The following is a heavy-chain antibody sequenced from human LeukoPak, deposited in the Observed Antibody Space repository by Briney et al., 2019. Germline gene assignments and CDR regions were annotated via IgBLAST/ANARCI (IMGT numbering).Heavy chain of an antibody. J-gene: IGHJ6*02. CDR1: GYTFTSYD. D-gene: IGHD3-10*01. Sequence: ASVKVSCKASGYTFTSYDINWVRQATGQGLEWMGWMNPNSGNTGYAQKFQGRVTMTRNTSISTAYMELSSLRSEDTAVYYCARASSPLPLWFGDPYCMDVWGQGTTVTVSS. CDR3: ARASSPLPLWFGDPYCMDV. V-gene: IGHV1-8*01. CDR2: MNPNSGNT.